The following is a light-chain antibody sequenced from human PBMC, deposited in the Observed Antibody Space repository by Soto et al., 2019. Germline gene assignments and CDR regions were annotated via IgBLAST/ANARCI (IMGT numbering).Light chain of an antibody. CDR1: QSVSSSY. Sequence: EIVLTQSPGTLSLSPGERATLSCRASQSVSSSYLAWYQQKPGQAHRLLIYGASIRATGIPDRFSGSGSGTDFTLTSSSREHEDFAVYYCQQYGSSPPYTFGQGTKLEIK. CDR2: GAS. CDR3: QQYGSSPPYT. J-gene: IGKJ2*01. V-gene: IGKV3-20*01.